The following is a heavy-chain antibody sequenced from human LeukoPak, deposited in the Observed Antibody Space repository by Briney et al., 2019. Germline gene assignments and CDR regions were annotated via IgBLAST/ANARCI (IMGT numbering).Heavy chain of an antibody. D-gene: IGHD1-20*01. V-gene: IGHV4-61*02. J-gene: IGHJ4*02. CDR2: IYTSGST. CDR1: GGSISSGSYY. Sequence: SETLSLTCTVSGGSISSGSYYWSWIRQPAGKGLEWIGRIYTSGSTNYNPSLKSRVTISVDTSKNQFSLKLSSVTAADTAVYYCARDDNWNCDYWGQGTLVTVSS. CDR3: ARDDNWNCDY.